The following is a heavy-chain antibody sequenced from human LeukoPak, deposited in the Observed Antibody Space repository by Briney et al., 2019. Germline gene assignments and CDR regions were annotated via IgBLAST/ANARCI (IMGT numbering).Heavy chain of an antibody. CDR3: ATDLFITGTRYFQH. CDR1: GYTLTELS. Sequence: ASVKVSCRVSGYTLTELSMHWVRQAPGKGLEWMGGFDPEDGETIYAQKFRGRVTMTEDTSTDTAYMELSSLRSEDTAVYYCATDLFITGTRYFQHWGQGTLVTVSS. J-gene: IGHJ1*01. CDR2: FDPEDGET. D-gene: IGHD1-20*01. V-gene: IGHV1-24*01.